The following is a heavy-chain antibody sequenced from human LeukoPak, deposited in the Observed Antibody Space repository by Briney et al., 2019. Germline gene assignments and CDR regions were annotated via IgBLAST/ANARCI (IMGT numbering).Heavy chain of an antibody. CDR1: GYTFTSYG. J-gene: IGHJ5*02. CDR3: ARDVLLWFGDRLGENWFDP. D-gene: IGHD3-10*01. Sequence: ASVKVSCKASGYTFTSYGISWVRQAPGQGLEWMGWISAYNGNTNYAQKLQGRVTMTTDTSTSTAYMELRSLRSDDTAVYYCARDVLLWFGDRLGENWFDPWGQGTLVTVSS. CDR2: ISAYNGNT. V-gene: IGHV1-18*01.